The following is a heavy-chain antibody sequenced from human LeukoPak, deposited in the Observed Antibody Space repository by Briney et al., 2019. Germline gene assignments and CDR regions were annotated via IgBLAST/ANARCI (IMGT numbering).Heavy chain of an antibody. V-gene: IGHV5-10-1*01. J-gene: IGHJ4*02. CDR2: IDPSDSYT. D-gene: IGHD4-17*01. Sequence: GESLKISCKGSGYSFTSYWISWVRRMPGKGLEWMGRIDPSDSYTNYSPSFQGHVTISADKSISTAYLQWSSLKASDTAMYYCARVVRGSYGLDYWGQGTLVTVSS. CDR1: GYSFTSYW. CDR3: ARVVRGSYGLDY.